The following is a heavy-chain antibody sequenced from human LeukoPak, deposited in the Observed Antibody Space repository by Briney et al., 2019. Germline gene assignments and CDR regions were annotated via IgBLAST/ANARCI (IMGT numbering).Heavy chain of an antibody. CDR1: GYTFTSYD. V-gene: IGHV1-8*01. D-gene: IGHD6-13*01. J-gene: IGHJ6*03. Sequence: GASVKVSCKASGYTFTSYDINWVRQATGQGLEWMGWMNPNSGNTGYAQKFQGRVTMTRNTSISTAYMELSSLRSEDTAVYYCARGSSSSWYYYYYYMDVWGKGTTVTASS. CDR2: MNPNSGNT. CDR3: ARGSSSSWYYYYYYMDV.